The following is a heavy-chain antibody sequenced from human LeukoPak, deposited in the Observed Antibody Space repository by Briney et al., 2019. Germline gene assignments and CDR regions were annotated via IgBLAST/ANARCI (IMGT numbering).Heavy chain of an antibody. J-gene: IGHJ4*02. D-gene: IGHD3-10*01. CDR1: GFTFSSYG. CDR2: IWYDGSNK. Sequence: GGPLRLSCAASGFTFSSYGMHWVRQAPGKGLEWVAVIWYDGSNKYYADSVKGRFTISRDNSMNTLYLQMNSLRAEDTAVYYCARAKYGSGEFDYWGQGTLVTVSS. V-gene: IGHV3-33*01. CDR3: ARAKYGSGEFDY.